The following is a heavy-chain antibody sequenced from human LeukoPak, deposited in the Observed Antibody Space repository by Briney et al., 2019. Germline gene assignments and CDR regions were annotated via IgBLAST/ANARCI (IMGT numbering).Heavy chain of an antibody. J-gene: IGHJ4*02. CDR2: IYYSGST. V-gene: IGHV4-39*07. D-gene: IGHD4-17*01. CDR1: GGSISSSSYY. Sequence: SETLSLTCTVSGGSISSSSYYWGWTRQPPGKGLEWIGSIYYSGSTNYNPSLKSRVTISVDTSKNQFSLKLSSVTAADTAVYYCARVGPGDYGLDFDYWGQGTLVTVSS. CDR3: ARVGPGDYGLDFDY.